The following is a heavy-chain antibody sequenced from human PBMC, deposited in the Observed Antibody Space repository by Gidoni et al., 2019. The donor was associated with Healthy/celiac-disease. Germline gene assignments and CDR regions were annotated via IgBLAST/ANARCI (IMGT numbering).Heavy chain of an antibody. CDR1: GFTFRNAW. J-gene: IGHJ4*02. CDR2: IKSKTDGGTT. V-gene: IGHV3-15*07. CDR3: TAMVMENFDY. Sequence: EVHLLASGGGLVKPGGSLRLSCAASGFTFRNAWRNWGRQAPGKGLEWVGRIKSKTDGGTTDYAAPVKGRVTISRDESKNTLYLQMNSLKTEDTAVYYCTAMVMENFDYWGQGTLVTVSS. D-gene: IGHD5-18*01.